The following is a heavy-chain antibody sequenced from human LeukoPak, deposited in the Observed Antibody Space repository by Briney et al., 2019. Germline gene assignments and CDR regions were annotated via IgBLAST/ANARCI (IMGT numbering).Heavy chain of an antibody. CDR1: GFSFSNYA. CDR2: ISAIGDST. Sequence: GGSLRLSCSASGFSFSNYALNWVRQAPGKGLEYVSAISAIGDSTYYGDSVKGRFTISRDNSKKTLSLQMSSLRDEDTAVYYCVKGGSDYWGHGNLGTVSS. J-gene: IGHJ4*03. D-gene: IGHD3-10*01. CDR3: VKGGSDY. V-gene: IGHV3-64D*09.